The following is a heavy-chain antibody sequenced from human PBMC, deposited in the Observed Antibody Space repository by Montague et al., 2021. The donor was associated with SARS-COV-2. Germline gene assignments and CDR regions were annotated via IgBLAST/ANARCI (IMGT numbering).Heavy chain of an antibody. V-gene: IGHV4-31*03. CDR3: ARKDIALGYGVDA. J-gene: IGHJ6*02. CDR2: INSSGRT. Sequence: TLSLTCSVSGGSMTSALYCWSWIRQRPGKGLEWIAYINSSGRTNYNSSLRSRLSISLDASNSQFSLKLSSVTAADTAVYYCARKDIALGYGVDAWGQGTTVTVSS. CDR1: GGSMTSALYC. D-gene: IGHD5-12*01.